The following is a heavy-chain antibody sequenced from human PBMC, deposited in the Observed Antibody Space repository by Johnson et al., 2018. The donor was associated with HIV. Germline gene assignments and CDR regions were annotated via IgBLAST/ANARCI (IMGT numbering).Heavy chain of an antibody. Sequence: VQLVESGGGVVRPGGSLRLSCATSGFTFRSYGMSWVRQAPGPGLEWVSYISSSGSTIYYADSVKGRFTISRDNAKNSLYLQMNSLRVEDTALYYCAKDSSFISGSSGGGLDIWGQGTMVSVSS. CDR1: GFTFRSYG. D-gene: IGHD4-23*01. V-gene: IGHV3-48*04. J-gene: IGHJ3*02. CDR2: ISSSGSTI. CDR3: AKDSSFISGSSGGGLDI.